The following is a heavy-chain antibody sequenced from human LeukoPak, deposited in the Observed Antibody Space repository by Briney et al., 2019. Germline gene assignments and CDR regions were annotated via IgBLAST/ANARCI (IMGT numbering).Heavy chain of an antibody. CDR1: GGSFSGYY. D-gene: IGHD3-22*01. CDR2: INHSGST. CDR3: AREEIGYYDSGGYWTD. J-gene: IGHJ4*02. V-gene: IGHV4-34*01. Sequence: SETLSLTCAVYGGSFSGYYWSWIRQPPGKGLEWIGEINHSGSTNYNPSLKSRVTISVDTSKNQFSLKLSSVTAADTAVYYCAREEIGYYDSGGYWTDWGQGTLVTVYS.